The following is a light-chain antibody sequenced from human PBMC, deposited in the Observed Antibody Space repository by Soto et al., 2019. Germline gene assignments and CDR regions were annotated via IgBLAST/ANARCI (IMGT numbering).Light chain of an antibody. J-gene: IGKJ4*01. CDR1: QDIMNY. CDR3: QQYDNLPLT. V-gene: IGKV1-33*01. Sequence: DIQMTQSPFSLSASVGDRVTITCQASQDIMNYLNWYQQKPGKAPKLLIYAASNLETGVPSRFSGGGSGTDFTFSINSLQPEDIATYYCQQYDNLPLTFGGGTKV. CDR2: AAS.